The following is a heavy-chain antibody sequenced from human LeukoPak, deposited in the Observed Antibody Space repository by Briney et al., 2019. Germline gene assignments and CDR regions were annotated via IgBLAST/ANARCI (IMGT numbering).Heavy chain of an antibody. CDR3: ANYGSGSYYLLLDY. CDR1: GFTFSSYS. J-gene: IGHJ4*02. V-gene: IGHV3-30*02. D-gene: IGHD3-10*01. CDR2: IRYDGSNK. Sequence: GGSLRLSCAASGFTFSSYSMNWVRQAPGKGLEWVAFIRYDGSNKYYADSVKGRFTISRDNSKNTLYLQMNSLRAEDTAVYYCANYGSGSYYLLLDYWGQGTLVTVSS.